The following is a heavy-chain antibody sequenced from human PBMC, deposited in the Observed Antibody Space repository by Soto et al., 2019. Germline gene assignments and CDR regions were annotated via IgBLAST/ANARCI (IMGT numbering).Heavy chain of an antibody. J-gene: IGHJ4*02. CDR1: GFTFSSYW. D-gene: IGHD6-13*01. CDR2: INSDGSST. CDR3: ARVYGVIAAPEFDY. V-gene: IGHV3-74*01. Sequence: GGSLRLSCAASGFTFSSYWIHWGRQAPGKGLVWVSRINSDGSSTSYADSVKGRFTISRDNAKNTLYLQMNSLRAEDTAVYYCARVYGVIAAPEFDYWGQGTLVTVSS.